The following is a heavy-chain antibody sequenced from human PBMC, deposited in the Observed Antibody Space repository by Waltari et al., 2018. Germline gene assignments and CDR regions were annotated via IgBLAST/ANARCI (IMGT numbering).Heavy chain of an antibody. J-gene: IGHJ4*02. CDR1: GFTFSSYG. CDR2: IWYDGSNK. D-gene: IGHD3-22*01. CDR3: AKEALDYDSSGYDYPLDY. Sequence: VQLLESGGGVVQPGRSLRLSCAASGFTFSSYGMHWVRQAPGKGLEWVAVIWYDGSNKYYADSVKGRFTISRDNSKNTLYLQMNSLRAEDTAVYYCAKEALDYDSSGYDYPLDYWGQGTLVTVSS. V-gene: IGHV3-33*06.